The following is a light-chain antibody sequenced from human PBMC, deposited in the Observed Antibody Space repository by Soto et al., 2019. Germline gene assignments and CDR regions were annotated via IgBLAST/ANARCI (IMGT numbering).Light chain of an antibody. J-gene: IGLJ2*01. CDR1: SSNIGAGYD. CDR2: GNS. CDR3: QSYDSSLSGSRV. Sequence: QSVLTQPPSVSGAPGQRVTISCTGSSSNIGAGYDVHWYQQLPGTAPKLLIYGNSNRPSGVPDRFSGSKSGTSASLAITGLQAEDEADYYCQSYDSSLSGSRVFDEGTKLTVL. V-gene: IGLV1-40*01.